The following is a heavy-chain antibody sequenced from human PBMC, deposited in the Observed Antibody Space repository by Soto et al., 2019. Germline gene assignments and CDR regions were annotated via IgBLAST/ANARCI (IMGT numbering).Heavy chain of an antibody. V-gene: IGHV5-10-1*01. CDR2: IDPSDSYT. CDR3: ARHMDYSYGYYYGMDV. D-gene: IGHD5-18*01. Sequence: RGESLKISCKGSGYSFTSYWISWVRQMPGKGLEWMGRIDPSDSYTNYSPSFQGHVTISADKSISTAYLQWSSLEASDTAMYYCARHMDYSYGYYYGMDVWGQGTTVTVSS. CDR1: GYSFTSYW. J-gene: IGHJ6*02.